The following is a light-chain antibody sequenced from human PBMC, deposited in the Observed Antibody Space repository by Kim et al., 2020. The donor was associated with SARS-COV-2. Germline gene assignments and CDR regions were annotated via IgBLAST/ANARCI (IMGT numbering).Light chain of an antibody. J-gene: IGLJ3*02. V-gene: IGLV1-40*01. CDR3: QSYDSSLGCSV. Sequence: RVTISCTGSSSNIGAGYDGHRYQQLPGTAPKLLINGDSNRPSGVPDRFSCSKSGASAALAITSLQPEYEADDYCQSYDSSLGCSVFGGGTQLTVL. CDR2: GDS. CDR1: SSNIGAGYD.